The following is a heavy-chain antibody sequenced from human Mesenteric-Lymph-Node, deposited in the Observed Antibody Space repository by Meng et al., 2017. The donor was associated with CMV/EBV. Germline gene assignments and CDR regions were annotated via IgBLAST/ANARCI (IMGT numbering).Heavy chain of an antibody. J-gene: IGHJ4*02. CDR2: TSKDESDI. D-gene: IGHD2-2*01. CDR1: GFTFSRSA. Sequence: GGSLRLSCGASGFTFSRSAMHWVRQAPGKGLEWVAVTSKDESDIHYVDSVRGRFTISRDNSKNTLYLQMNSLRVEDTAVYYCARADYCSSTTCQTSNYWGQGTLVTVSS. CDR3: ARADYCSSTTCQTSNY. V-gene: IGHV3-30-3*01.